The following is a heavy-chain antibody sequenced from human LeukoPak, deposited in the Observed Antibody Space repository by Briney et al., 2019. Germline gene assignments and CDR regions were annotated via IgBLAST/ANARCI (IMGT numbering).Heavy chain of an antibody. V-gene: IGHV3-64*01. Sequence: GGSLRLSCAASGFTFSSYAMHWVRQAPGKGLEYVSAISSNGGSTYYANSVKGRFTISRDNSKNTLYLQMGSLRAEDMAVYYCARGLIPYSRSGAGYYYFDYWGQGTLVTVSS. CDR2: ISSNGGST. J-gene: IGHJ4*02. D-gene: IGHD6-13*01. CDR3: ARGLIPYSRSGAGYYYFDY. CDR1: GFTFSSYA.